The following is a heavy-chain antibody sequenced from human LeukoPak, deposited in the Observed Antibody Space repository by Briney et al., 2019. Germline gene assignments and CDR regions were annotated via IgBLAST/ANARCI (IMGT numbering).Heavy chain of an antibody. Sequence: PSETLSLTCTVSGGSISSSSYYWGWIRQPPGKGLEWIGSIYYSGSTYYNPSLKSRVTISVDTSKNQFSLKLSSVTAADTAVYYCARHSPDSGYDLFDYWGQGTLVTVSS. D-gene: IGHD5-12*01. CDR1: GGSISSSSYY. J-gene: IGHJ4*02. CDR3: ARHSPDSGYDLFDY. V-gene: IGHV4-39*01. CDR2: IYYSGST.